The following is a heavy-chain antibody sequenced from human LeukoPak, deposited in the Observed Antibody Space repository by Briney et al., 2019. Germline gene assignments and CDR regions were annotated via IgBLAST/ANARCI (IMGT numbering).Heavy chain of an antibody. J-gene: IGHJ3*02. CDR1: GFTFTMFG. CDR3: ARTYDFGRGPPGDAFDN. Sequence: RPGGSLRLSCAASGFTFTMFGMNWVRQAPGKGLEWVSYIDARSGIVYYADSVQGRFTISRDDAKDSVFLQMNSLGVDDTAVYYCARTYDFGRGPPGDAFDNWGQGTLVTVPS. V-gene: IGHV3-48*01. CDR2: IDARSGIV. D-gene: IGHD3-3*01.